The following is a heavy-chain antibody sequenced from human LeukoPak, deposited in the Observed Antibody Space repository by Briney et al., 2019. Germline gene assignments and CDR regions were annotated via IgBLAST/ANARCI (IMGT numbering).Heavy chain of an antibody. Sequence: SETLSLTCTVSGGPISSGDYYWSWIRQPPGKGLEWIGYIYYSGSTYYNPSLKSRVTISVDTSKNQFSLKLSSVTAADTAVYYCARVRFEYGDYDDYWGQGTLVTVSS. CDR3: ARVRFEYGDYDDY. D-gene: IGHD4-17*01. CDR2: IYYSGST. V-gene: IGHV4-30-4*01. CDR1: GGPISSGDYY. J-gene: IGHJ4*02.